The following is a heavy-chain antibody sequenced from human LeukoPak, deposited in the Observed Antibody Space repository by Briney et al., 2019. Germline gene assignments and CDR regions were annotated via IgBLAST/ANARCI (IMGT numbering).Heavy chain of an antibody. J-gene: IGHJ4*02. CDR2: INPSGGST. V-gene: IGHV1-46*01. D-gene: IGHD6-6*01. CDR1: GYTFTSYS. CDR3: ARREYSTSFDY. Sequence: ASVKVSCKASGYTFTSYSVHWVRHAPGQGLEWMGMINPSGGSTSYAQKFLGRVTMTRDTSTSTVYMELSSLRSDDTAVYYCARREYSTSFDYWGQGTLVTVSS.